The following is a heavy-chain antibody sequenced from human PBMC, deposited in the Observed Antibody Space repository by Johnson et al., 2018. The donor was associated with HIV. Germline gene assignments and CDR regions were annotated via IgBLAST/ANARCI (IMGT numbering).Heavy chain of an antibody. D-gene: IGHD3-10*01. Sequence: EQLVESGGGVVQPGRSLRLSCAASGFTFSNYLMHWVRQAPGKGLVWVSRINGDGSRTSYADSVKGRFTISREDAKNSLYLQMNSLRAGDTAVYYCAKDRWGGVGDAFDIWGKGTMVTVSS. CDR1: GFTFSNYL. V-gene: IGHV3-74*01. J-gene: IGHJ3*02. CDR3: AKDRWGGVGDAFDI. CDR2: INGDGSRT.